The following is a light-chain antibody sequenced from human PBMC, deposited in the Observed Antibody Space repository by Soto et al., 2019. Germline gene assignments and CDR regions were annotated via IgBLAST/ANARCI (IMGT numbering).Light chain of an antibody. J-gene: IGKJ1*01. CDR1: QSVSSSF. V-gene: IGKV3-20*01. CDR2: GAS. Sequence: EIVLTQSPGTLSLSPGERATLSCRASQSVSSSFLAWYQQKPGQAPRLLIYGASARATGIPDRFSGSGSGTDFTLTISRLEPEDVAVYYCQQYGNSPWTFGRGIKVEIK. CDR3: QQYGNSPWT.